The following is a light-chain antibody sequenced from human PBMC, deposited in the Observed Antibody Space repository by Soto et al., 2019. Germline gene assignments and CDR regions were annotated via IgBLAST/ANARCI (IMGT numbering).Light chain of an antibody. J-gene: IGKJ1*01. CDR1: QSINTY. Sequence: DIQMTQSPSSLSASVGDRVAITCRASQSINTYLNWYQQKPGKAPKLLIYAASSLQSGVPSRFSGSGSGTDFTLTISSLQPEDFATYYCQQSYGSQWTFGQGTKVDIK. V-gene: IGKV1-39*01. CDR2: AAS. CDR3: QQSYGSQWT.